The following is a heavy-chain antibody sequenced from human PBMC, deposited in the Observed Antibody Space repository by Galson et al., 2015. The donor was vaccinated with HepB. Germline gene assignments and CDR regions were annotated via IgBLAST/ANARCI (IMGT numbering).Heavy chain of an antibody. J-gene: IGHJ6*03. D-gene: IGHD3-10*01. CDR2: ISAYNGNT. Sequence: SVKVSCKASGYTFTSYGISWVRQAPGQGLEWMGWISAYNGNTNYAQKLQGRVTMTTDTSTSTAYMELRSLRSDDTAVYYCARSKGKPPLYYYYYMDVWGKGTTVTVSS. CDR3: ARSKGKPPLYYYYYMDV. V-gene: IGHV1-18*01. CDR1: GYTFTSYG.